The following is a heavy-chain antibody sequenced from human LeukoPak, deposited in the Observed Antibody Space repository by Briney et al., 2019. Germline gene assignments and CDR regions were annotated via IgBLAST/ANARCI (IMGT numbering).Heavy chain of an antibody. CDR3: AKGYYDSTGYPLRPSFDY. J-gene: IGHJ4*02. D-gene: IGHD3-22*01. CDR2: IGVSGGST. V-gene: IGHV3-23*01. Sequence: GGSLRLPCAASGFTFSSYGMHWVRQAPGKGLEWVSTIGVSGGSTFYADSVKGRFTNSRDNSKNTLYLQMNSLRVEDTAVYYCAKGYYDSTGYPLRPSFDYWGQGTLVTVSS. CDR1: GFTFSSYG.